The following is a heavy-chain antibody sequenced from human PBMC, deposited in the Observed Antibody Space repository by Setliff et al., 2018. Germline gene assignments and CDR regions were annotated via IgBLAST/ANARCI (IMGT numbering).Heavy chain of an antibody. Sequence: GGSLRLSCAASDFSVTTNYMNWVRQAPGRGLEWVSYISSTSSSIYYADSVKGRFTISRDNAKNSLYLQMDSLRAEDTAVYYCARVGVFGGGYFDFWGQGTLVTVSS. CDR1: DFSVTTNY. CDR3: ARVGVFGGGYFDF. D-gene: IGHD3-16*01. J-gene: IGHJ4*02. V-gene: IGHV3-48*01. CDR2: ISSTSSSI.